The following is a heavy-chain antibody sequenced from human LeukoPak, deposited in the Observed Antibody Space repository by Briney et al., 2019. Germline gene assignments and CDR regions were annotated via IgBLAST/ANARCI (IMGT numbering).Heavy chain of an antibody. V-gene: IGHV4-61*02. CDR1: VDSISSPGYF. CDR2: IYTSGTYISGST. D-gene: IGHD6-13*01. CDR3: ARDVAGYSRSFDI. Sequence: SETLSLTCTVSVDSISSPGYFWSWIRQPAGKGLEWIGRIYTSGTYISGSTDYNPSLESRVTISVDTSKNQFSLRLSSVTATDTAIYYCARDVAGYSRSFDIWGQGTMVTVSS. J-gene: IGHJ3*02.